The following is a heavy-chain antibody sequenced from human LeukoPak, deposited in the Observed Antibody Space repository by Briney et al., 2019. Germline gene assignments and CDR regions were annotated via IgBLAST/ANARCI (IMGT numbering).Heavy chain of an antibody. V-gene: IGHV1-2*02. CDR3: AVPGGDSPYFDY. CDR1: GYTFTGYY. J-gene: IGHJ4*02. Sequence: SVTVSCTAAGYTFTGYYMHWVRQARGQGLEWMGWINPNSGGTNYAQKFQGRVTMTRDTSISTAYMELSRLRSDDTAVYYCAVPGGDSPYFDYWGQGTLVTVSS. D-gene: IGHD2-21*02. CDR2: INPNSGGT.